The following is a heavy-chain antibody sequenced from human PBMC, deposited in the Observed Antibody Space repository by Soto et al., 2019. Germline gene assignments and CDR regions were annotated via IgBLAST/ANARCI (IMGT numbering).Heavy chain of an antibody. D-gene: IGHD3-16*01. J-gene: IGHJ6*02. CDR1: GGIFTNNA. Sequence: QVQVVQSGAEVKKPGASVKVSCKVSGGIFTNNAISWVRQAPGQGLEWLGGVIPLFDTAYYVQIFRGRLRISADGAKTTAYMELSGLTSADPAVYFCATGGHNDGYNFYHGMDVWGQGTTVTVS. CDR2: VIPLFDTA. V-gene: IGHV1-69*01. CDR3: ATGGHNDGYNFYHGMDV.